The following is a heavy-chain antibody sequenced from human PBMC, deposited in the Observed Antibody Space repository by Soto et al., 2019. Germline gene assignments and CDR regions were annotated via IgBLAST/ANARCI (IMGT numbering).Heavy chain of an antibody. J-gene: IGHJ4*02. CDR3: ARGFCANRACYYFFEL. CDR2: MSNDGNNQ. D-gene: IGHD2-15*01. V-gene: IGHV3-30*03. Sequence: GGSLRLSCAASRFDFTSYGMHWLRQAPGKGLEWVAVMSNDGNNQFYADSVRGRFIISRDTSKNTLFLEMTSLRPEDTAVYHCARGFCANRACYYFFELWGPGALVTVSS. CDR1: RFDFTSYG.